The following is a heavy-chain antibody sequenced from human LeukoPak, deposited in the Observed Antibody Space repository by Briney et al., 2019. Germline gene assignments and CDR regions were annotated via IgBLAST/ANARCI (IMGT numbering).Heavy chain of an antibody. Sequence: ASVKVSCKASGYTFTSYGISWVRQAPGQGLEWMGWISAYNGNTNYAQKPQGRVTMTTDTSTSTAYMELRSLRSDDTAVYYCARDQDSSFSRIYYYYGMDVWGQGTTVTVSS. CDR1: GYTFTSYG. J-gene: IGHJ6*02. CDR3: ARDQDSSFSRIYYYYGMDV. V-gene: IGHV1-18*01. CDR2: ISAYNGNT. D-gene: IGHD2-15*01.